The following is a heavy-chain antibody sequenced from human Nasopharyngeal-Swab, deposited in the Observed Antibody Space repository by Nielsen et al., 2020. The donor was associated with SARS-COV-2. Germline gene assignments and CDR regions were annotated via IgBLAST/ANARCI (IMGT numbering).Heavy chain of an antibody. CDR2: IYSGGST. Sequence: GESLKISCAASGFTVSSNYMSWVRQAPGKGLEWVSVIYSGGSTYYADSVKGRFTVSRDNSKNTLYLQMNSLRAEDTAVYYCARDRFTMVRGAFDPWGQGTLVTVSS. D-gene: IGHD3-10*01. V-gene: IGHV3-66*01. CDR1: GFTVSSNY. J-gene: IGHJ5*02. CDR3: ARDRFTMVRGAFDP.